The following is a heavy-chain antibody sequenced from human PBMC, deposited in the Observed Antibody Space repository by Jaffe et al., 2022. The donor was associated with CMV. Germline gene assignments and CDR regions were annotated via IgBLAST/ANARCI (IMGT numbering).Heavy chain of an antibody. D-gene: IGHD6-6*01. J-gene: IGHJ4*02. V-gene: IGHV4-59*08. Sequence: QVQLQESGPGLVKPSETLSLTCTVSGGSISSYYWSWIRQPPGKGLEWIGYIYYSGSTNYNPSLKSRVTISVDTSKNQFSLKLSSVTAADTAVYYCARHLYSSFRPLFDYWGQGTLVTVSS. CDR2: IYYSGST. CDR1: GGSISSYY. CDR3: ARHLYSSFRPLFDY.